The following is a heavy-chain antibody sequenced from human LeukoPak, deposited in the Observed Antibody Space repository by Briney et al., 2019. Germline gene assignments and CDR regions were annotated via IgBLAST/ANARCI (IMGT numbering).Heavy chain of an antibody. J-gene: IGHJ4*02. CDR2: ISHRGST. V-gene: IGHV4-30-2*01. D-gene: IGHD3-10*01. Sequence: SETLSLTCTVSGGSLTSGAYYWNWIRQPPGKGLEWIGYISHRGSTYYSPSLRSRVSISLETSNNQFSLSLTSVTAADTALYYCARLGSGSYYKTGDYWGQGTLVTVSS. CDR3: ARLGSGSYYKTGDY. CDR1: GGSLTSGAYY.